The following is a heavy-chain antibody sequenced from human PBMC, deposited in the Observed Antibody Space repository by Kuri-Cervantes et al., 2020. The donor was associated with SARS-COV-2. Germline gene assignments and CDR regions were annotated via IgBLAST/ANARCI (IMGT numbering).Heavy chain of an antibody. D-gene: IGHD3-9*01. V-gene: IGHV4-4*07. Sequence: GSLRLSCTVSGGSISSYYWSWIRQHAGKGLEWIGRIYTSGSTNYNPSLKSRVTMSVDTSKNQFSLKLSSVTAADTAVYYCARDGLTGYYDYYMDVWGKGTTVTVSS. CDR1: GGSISSYY. CDR3: ARDGLTGYYDYYMDV. J-gene: IGHJ6*03. CDR2: IYTSGST.